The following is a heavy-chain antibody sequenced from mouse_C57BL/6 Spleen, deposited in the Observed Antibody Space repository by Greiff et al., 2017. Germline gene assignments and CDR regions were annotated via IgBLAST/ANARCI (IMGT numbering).Heavy chain of an antibody. D-gene: IGHD1-1*01. CDR1: GYTFTSYW. V-gene: IGHV1-55*01. J-gene: IGHJ2*01. CDR3: ARKHYGSSYDY. Sequence: VQLQQPGAELVKPGASVKMSCKASGYTFTSYWITWVKQRPGQGLEWIGDIYPGSGSTNYNEKFKSKATLTVDTSSSTAYMQLGSLTSEDSAVYYCARKHYGSSYDYWGQGTTLTVSS. CDR2: IYPGSGST.